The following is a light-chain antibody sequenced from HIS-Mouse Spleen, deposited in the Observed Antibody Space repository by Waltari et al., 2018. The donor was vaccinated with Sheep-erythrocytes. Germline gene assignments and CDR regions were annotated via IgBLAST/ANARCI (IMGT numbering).Light chain of an antibody. CDR2: EGS. V-gene: IGLV2-23*01. J-gene: IGLJ3*02. CDR3: CSYAGSSTPWV. Sequence: QSALTQPASVSGSPGQSITISCTGTSSDVGSYNLVSWYQQHPGKAPKPMIYEGSKRPSGVSNRFSGSKSGNTASLTISGLQAEDEADYYCCSYAGSSTPWVFGGVTKLTVL. CDR1: SSDVGSYNL.